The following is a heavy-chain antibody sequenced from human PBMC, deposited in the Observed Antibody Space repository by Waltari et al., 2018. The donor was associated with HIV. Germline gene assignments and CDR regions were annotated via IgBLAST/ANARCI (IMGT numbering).Heavy chain of an antibody. D-gene: IGHD2-2*01. CDR3: ARRGDGFNQHARLDH. V-gene: IGHV4-39*01. Sequence: QLHLQESGPGLVKPSETLALTCTVSGGSITRNDFYWDWIRQPPGKGLEWIGLMYNSGTTDYNPSRKSRVSMSRDTAKNRCSLRLHSVTAADTAIYYCARRGDGFNQHARLDHWGPGTLVTVSS. CDR2: MYNSGTT. J-gene: IGHJ4*02. CDR1: GGSITRNDFY.